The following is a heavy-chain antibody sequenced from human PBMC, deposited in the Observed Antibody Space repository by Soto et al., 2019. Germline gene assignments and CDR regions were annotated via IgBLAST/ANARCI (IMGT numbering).Heavy chain of an antibody. CDR3: ARGRELRFLEWLLPNWFDP. D-gene: IGHD3-3*01. V-gene: IGHV1-8*01. Sequence: QVQLVQSGAEVKKPGASVKVSCKASGYTFTSNDINWVRQATGQGLEWMGWMNPNSGNTGYAQKFQGRVTMTRNTSISTAYMELSSLRSEDTAVYYCARGRELRFLEWLLPNWFDPWGQGTLVTVSS. CDR1: GYTFTSND. CDR2: MNPNSGNT. J-gene: IGHJ5*02.